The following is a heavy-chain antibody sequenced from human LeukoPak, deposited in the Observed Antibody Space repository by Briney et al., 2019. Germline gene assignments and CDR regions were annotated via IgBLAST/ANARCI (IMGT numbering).Heavy chain of an antibody. CDR3: AKVQSVTPGNKYFDY. Sequence: PGGSLRLSCAASGFTFSSYAMSWVRQAPGKGLEWVSAISGSGGSTYYADSVKGRFTISRDNSKNTLYLQMNSLRAEDTAVYYCAKVQSVTPGNKYFDYWGQGTLVTVSS. D-gene: IGHD3-10*01. CDR1: GFTFSSYA. CDR2: ISGSGGST. J-gene: IGHJ4*02. V-gene: IGHV3-23*01.